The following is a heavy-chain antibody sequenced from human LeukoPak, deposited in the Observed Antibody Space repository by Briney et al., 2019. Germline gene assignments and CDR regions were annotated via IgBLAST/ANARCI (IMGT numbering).Heavy chain of an antibody. CDR2: FYHGGST. Sequence: SETLSLTCAVSGYSIASAYYWGWIRQPPGKGLEGIGSFYHGGSTYYNPSLKIRVTISVETSKNQFSLRLNSVTAADTAVCYCARHGSDFWSGYYLLNWFDPWGQGTLVTVSS. V-gene: IGHV4-38-2*01. CDR1: GYSIASAYY. J-gene: IGHJ5*02. CDR3: ARHGSDFWSGYYLLNWFDP. D-gene: IGHD3-3*01.